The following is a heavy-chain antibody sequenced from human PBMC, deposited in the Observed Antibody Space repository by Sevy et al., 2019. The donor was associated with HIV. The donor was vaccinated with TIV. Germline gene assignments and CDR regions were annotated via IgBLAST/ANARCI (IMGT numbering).Heavy chain of an antibody. CDR3: ARGGVEQQLVHDAFDI. Sequence: SLTCTVSGGSISSGGYYWSWLRQHPGKGLEWIGYIYYSGSTYYNPSLKSRVTISVDTSKNQFSLKLSSVTAADTAVYYCARGGVEQQLVHDAFDIWGQGTMVTVSS. CDR2: IYYSGST. CDR1: GGSISSGGYY. D-gene: IGHD6-13*01. J-gene: IGHJ3*02. V-gene: IGHV4-31*03.